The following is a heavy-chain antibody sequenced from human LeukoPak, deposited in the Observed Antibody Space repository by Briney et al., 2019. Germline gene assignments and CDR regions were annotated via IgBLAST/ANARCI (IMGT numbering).Heavy chain of an antibody. Sequence: GGSLRLSCAVSGFTFSSYWMHWVRQAPGKGLVWVSRINSDGSSTSYADSVKGRFTISRDNAKNTLYLQMNSLRAEDTAVYYCARDTPLCSGGSCYPNLTFYYYYYYGMDVWGQGTTVTVSS. D-gene: IGHD2-15*01. V-gene: IGHV3-74*01. CDR1: GFTFSSYW. CDR2: INSDGSST. CDR3: ARDTPLCSGGSCYPNLTFYYYYYYGMDV. J-gene: IGHJ6*02.